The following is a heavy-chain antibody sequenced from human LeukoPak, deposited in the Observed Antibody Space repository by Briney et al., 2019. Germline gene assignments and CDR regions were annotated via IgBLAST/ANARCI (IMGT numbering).Heavy chain of an antibody. D-gene: IGHD3-16*01. Sequence: ASVKVSCKASGYTFTGYYMHWVRQAPGQGLEWMGWINPNSGGTNYAQKFQGRVTMTRDTSISTAYMELSRLRSDDTAVYYCARDWGSGFRSGGNFDYWGQGTLVTVSS. J-gene: IGHJ4*02. CDR2: INPNSGGT. CDR3: ARDWGSGFRSGGNFDY. CDR1: GYTFTGYY. V-gene: IGHV1-2*02.